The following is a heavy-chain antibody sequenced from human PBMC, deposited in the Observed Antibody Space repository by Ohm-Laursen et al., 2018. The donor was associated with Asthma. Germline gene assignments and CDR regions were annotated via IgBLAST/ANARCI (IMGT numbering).Heavy chain of an antibody. CDR3: ARDKSRDGYNPFDY. CDR1: GYTFTSYG. D-gene: IGHD5-24*01. CDR2: ISAYNGNT. J-gene: IGHJ4*02. V-gene: IGHV1-18*04. Sequence: AASVKVSCKASGYTFTSYGISWVRQAPGQGLKWMGWISAYNGNTNYAQKLQGRVTMTTDTSTSTAYMELRSLRSDDTAVYYCARDKSRDGYNPFDYWGQGTLVTVSS.